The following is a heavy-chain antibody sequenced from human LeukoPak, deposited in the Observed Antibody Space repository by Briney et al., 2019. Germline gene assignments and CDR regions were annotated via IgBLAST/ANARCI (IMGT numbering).Heavy chain of an antibody. D-gene: IGHD3-22*01. Sequence: SETLSLTCAVYGGSFSGYYWSWIRQPPGKGLEWIGEINHSGSTNYNPSLNSRVTMSVDTSKNQFSLKLSSVTAADTAMYYCARMVVVVLDAFDIWGQGTMVTVSS. CDR3: ARMVVVVLDAFDI. J-gene: IGHJ3*02. CDR2: INHSGST. V-gene: IGHV4-34*01. CDR1: GGSFSGYY.